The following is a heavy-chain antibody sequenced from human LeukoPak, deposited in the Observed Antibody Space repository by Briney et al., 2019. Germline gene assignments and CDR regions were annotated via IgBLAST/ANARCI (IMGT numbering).Heavy chain of an antibody. CDR3: ARRGCSGGSCYRIAAFDI. D-gene: IGHD2-15*01. V-gene: IGHV4-34*01. J-gene: IGHJ3*02. Sequence: SETLSLTCAVYGGSFSGYYWSWIRQPPGKGLEWIGEINHSGSTNYNPSLKSRVTISVDTSKNQFSLKLSSVTPADTAVYYCARRGCSGGSCYRIAAFDIWGQGTMVTVSS. CDR1: GGSFSGYY. CDR2: INHSGST.